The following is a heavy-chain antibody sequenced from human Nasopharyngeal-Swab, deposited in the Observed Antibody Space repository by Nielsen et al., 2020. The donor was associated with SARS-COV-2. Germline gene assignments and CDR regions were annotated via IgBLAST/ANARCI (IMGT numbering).Heavy chain of an antibody. Sequence: GGSLRLSCAASGFTVSSNYMSWVRQAPGKGLEWVSVIYSGGSTYYADSVKGRFTISRDNAKNSLYLQMNSLRAEDTAVYYCARAGIAGDNWFDPWGQGTLVTVSS. CDR2: IYSGGST. V-gene: IGHV3-53*01. CDR3: ARAGIAGDNWFDP. D-gene: IGHD6-13*01. J-gene: IGHJ5*02. CDR1: GFTVSSNY.